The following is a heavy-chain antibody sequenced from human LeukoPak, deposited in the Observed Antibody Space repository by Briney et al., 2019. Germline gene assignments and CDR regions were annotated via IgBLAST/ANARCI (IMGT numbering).Heavy chain of an antibody. Sequence: SETLSLTCTVSGGSISSSSYYWGWIRQLPGKGLEWIGSIYYSGSTYYNPSLKSRVTISVDTSKNQFSLKLSSVTAADTAVYYCARAYYDFWSGYSPKPKYYFDYWGQGTLVTVSS. CDR3: ARAYYDFWSGYSPKPKYYFDY. J-gene: IGHJ4*02. V-gene: IGHV4-39*07. CDR1: GGSISSSSYY. CDR2: IYYSGST. D-gene: IGHD3-3*01.